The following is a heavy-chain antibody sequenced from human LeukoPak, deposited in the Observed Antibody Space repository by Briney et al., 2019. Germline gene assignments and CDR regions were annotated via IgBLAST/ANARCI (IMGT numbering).Heavy chain of an antibody. CDR1: GYTFTSYY. V-gene: IGHV1-46*01. D-gene: IGHD5-12*01. Sequence: ASVKVSCKASGYTFTSYYMHWVRQAPGQGLEWMGIINPSGGSTSYAQKFQGRVTMTRDTSTSTVYMELSSLRSEDTAVYYCAGSRYSGYDPDYWGQGTLVTVSS. CDR2: INPSGGST. J-gene: IGHJ4*02. CDR3: AGSRYSGYDPDY.